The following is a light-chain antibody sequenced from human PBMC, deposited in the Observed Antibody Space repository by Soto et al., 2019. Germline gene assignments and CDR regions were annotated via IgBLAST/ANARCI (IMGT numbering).Light chain of an antibody. J-gene: IGKJ5*01. Sequence: EIVMTQSPATLSVSPLERAKLSCSSSQSVSSDLAWYQQKPGQSPRLLIYGASTRATGIPARFSGSGSGTEFTLTISSLQSADFAVYYCQQYTNWPLIFGQGTRLEI. V-gene: IGKV3-15*01. CDR1: QSVSSD. CDR2: GAS. CDR3: QQYTNWPLI.